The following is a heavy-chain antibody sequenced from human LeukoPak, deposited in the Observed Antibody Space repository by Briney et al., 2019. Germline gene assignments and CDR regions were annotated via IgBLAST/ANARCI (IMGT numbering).Heavy chain of an antibody. CDR3: ARTVNNGFDI. CDR2: IIPIFGTA. J-gene: IGHJ3*02. V-gene: IGHV1-69*01. CDR1: GGTFSSYA. D-gene: IGHD4-17*01. Sequence: GASVKVSCKASGGTFSSYAISWVRQAPGQGLEWMGGIIPIFGTANYAQKFQGRVTITADESTSTAYMELNSLRSEDTAVYYCARTVNNGFDIWGQGTMVTVSS.